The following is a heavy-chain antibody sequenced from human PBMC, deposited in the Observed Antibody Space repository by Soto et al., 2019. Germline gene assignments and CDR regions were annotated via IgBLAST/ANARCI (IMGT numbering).Heavy chain of an antibody. D-gene: IGHD3-10*01. V-gene: IGHV3-7*01. CDR3: ARGESDGSGSYNWFDP. Sequence: GGSLRLSCAASGFTFSSYWMSWVRQAPGKGLEWVANIKQDGSEKYYVDSVKGRFTISRDNAKNSLYLQMNSLRAEDTAVYYCARGESDGSGSYNWFDPWGQGTLVTVSS. CDR1: GFTFSSYW. CDR2: IKQDGSEK. J-gene: IGHJ5*02.